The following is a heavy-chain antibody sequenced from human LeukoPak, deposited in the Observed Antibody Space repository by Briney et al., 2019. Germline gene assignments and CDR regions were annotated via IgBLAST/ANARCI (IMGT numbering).Heavy chain of an antibody. J-gene: IGHJ5*02. CDR3: AREKAAAGTRGNWFDP. CDR1: GGSFSSYY. D-gene: IGHD6-13*01. CDR2: IYYSRST. Sequence: PSETLSLTCTVSGGSFSSYYWNWIRQPPGKGLEWIGDIYYSRSTSYNPSLKSRVTILVDTSKNQFSLKLSSVTAADTAVYYCAREKAAAGTRGNWFDPWGQGTLVTVSS. V-gene: IGHV4-59*01.